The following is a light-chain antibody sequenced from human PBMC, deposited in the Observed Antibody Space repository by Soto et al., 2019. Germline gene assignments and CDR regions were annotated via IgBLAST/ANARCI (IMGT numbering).Light chain of an antibody. CDR1: HSFSSA. V-gene: IGKV1-13*02. J-gene: IGKJ4*01. Sequence: IQFSQSPSSLSASVGARVSITCRASHSFSSAVDQYQQQPRKPPKLLMSDASSLESGVPTSFSGSGSGTLFTLTITRLQSDDFASYHRQQYTPHSFGGGTKVDIK. CDR2: DAS. CDR3: QQYTPHS.